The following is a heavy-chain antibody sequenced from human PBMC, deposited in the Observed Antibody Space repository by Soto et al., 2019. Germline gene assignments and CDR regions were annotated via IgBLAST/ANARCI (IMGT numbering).Heavy chain of an antibody. CDR3: ARADYEILTGYCAMDV. D-gene: IGHD3-9*01. V-gene: IGHV4-4*07. CDR2: VSTNGAT. CDR1: DDFISSYY. Sequence: SETLSLTCTVSDDFISSYYWNWIRQPAGKGLEWIGRVSTNGATNYNPSLESRVTMSVDTSKNQFALKLTSVNAADTAVYFCARADYEILTGYCAMDVWGQGTTVTVSS. J-gene: IGHJ6*02.